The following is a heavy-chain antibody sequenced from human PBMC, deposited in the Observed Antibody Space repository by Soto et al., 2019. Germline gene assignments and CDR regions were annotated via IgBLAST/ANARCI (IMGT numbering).Heavy chain of an antibody. V-gene: IGHV4-59*08. CDR2: IYYSGST. D-gene: IGHD3-3*01. CDR3: ARPYYDFWSGYSWFDP. Sequence: SETLSLTCTVSGGSISSYYWSWIRQPPGKGLEWIGYIYYSGSTNYNPSLKSRVTISVDTSKNQFSLKLSSVTAADTAVYYCARPYYDFWSGYSWFDPWGQGTLVTVSS. CDR1: GGSISSYY. J-gene: IGHJ5*02.